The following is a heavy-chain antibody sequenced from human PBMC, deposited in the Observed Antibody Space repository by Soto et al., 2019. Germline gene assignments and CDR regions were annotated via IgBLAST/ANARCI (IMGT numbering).Heavy chain of an antibody. D-gene: IGHD6-6*01. CDR2: IYYSGST. CDR3: ARQVSSSSGPDY. J-gene: IGHJ4*02. V-gene: IGHV4-39*01. Sequence: SETLSLTCTVSGGSISSSSYYWGWIRQPPGKGLEWIGSIYYSGSTYYNPSLKSRVTISVDTSKNQFSLKLSSVTAADTAVYYCARQVSSSSGPDYWGQGTLVTVS. CDR1: GGSISSSSYY.